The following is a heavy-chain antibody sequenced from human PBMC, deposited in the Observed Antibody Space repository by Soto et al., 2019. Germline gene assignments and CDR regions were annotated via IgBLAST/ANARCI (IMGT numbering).Heavy chain of an antibody. CDR3: ARAFPSSALFSRYTKFDN. Sequence: SETLSLSGAVDGGSFSGYYWTWILQPPGNGPEWIGEVNHSGNTNYNPSLKSRVTISLDMSKNQFSLKLRSVTAADTALSYCARAFPSSALFSRYTKFDNWAQGTLVTVFS. J-gene: IGHJ4*02. V-gene: IGHV4-34*01. D-gene: IGHD6-6*01. CDR2: VNHSGNT. CDR1: GGSFSGYY.